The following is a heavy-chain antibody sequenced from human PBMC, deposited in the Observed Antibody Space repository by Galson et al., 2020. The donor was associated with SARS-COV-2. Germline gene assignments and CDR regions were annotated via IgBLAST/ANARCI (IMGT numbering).Heavy chain of an antibody. V-gene: IGHV3-30*04. CDR1: GFTFSSYA. D-gene: IGHD4-17*01. CDR3: ARGMGRTTVSHFDY. CDR2: ISYDGSNK. Sequence: GGSLRLSCAASGFTFSSYAMHWVRQAPGKGLEWVAVISYDGSNKYYADSVKGRFTISRDNSKNTLYLQMNSLRAEDTAVYYCARGMGRTTVSHFDYWGQGTLVTVSS. J-gene: IGHJ4*02.